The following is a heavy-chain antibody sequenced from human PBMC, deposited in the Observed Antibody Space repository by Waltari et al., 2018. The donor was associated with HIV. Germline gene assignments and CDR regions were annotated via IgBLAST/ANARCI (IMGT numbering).Heavy chain of an antibody. J-gene: IGHJ4*02. CDR1: GFTVSSNY. Sequence: EVQLVQSGGGLIQPGGSLRLSCAASGFTVSSNYMSWVRQAPGQGLEGVSVIYVGGSTFYADSVQGRFTISRDNAKNTLFLQLNSLRAEDTAVYYCARDRGDSFFPYWGQGTLVTVSS. CDR3: ARDRGDSFFPY. D-gene: IGHD5-18*01. CDR2: IYVGGST. V-gene: IGHV3-53*01.